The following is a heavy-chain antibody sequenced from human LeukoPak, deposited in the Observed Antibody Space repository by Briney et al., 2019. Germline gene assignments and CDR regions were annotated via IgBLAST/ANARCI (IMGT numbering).Heavy chain of an antibody. CDR1: GYTFTGYY. Sequence: ASVKVSCKASGYTFTGYYMHRVRQAPGQGLEWMGWINPNSGGTNYAQKFQGRVTMTRDTSISTAYMELSRLRSDDTAVYYCARDTYYYDSSGYYYAFDIWGQGTMVTVSS. V-gene: IGHV1-2*02. CDR2: INPNSGGT. J-gene: IGHJ3*02. CDR3: ARDTYYYDSSGYYYAFDI. D-gene: IGHD3-22*01.